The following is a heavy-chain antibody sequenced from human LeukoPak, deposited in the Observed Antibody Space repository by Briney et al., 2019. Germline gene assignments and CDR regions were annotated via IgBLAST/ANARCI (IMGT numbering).Heavy chain of an antibody. CDR1: GFTFSDFE. Sequence: GGPLRLSWAASGFTFSDFEMNGLRHPPGRAREWMSYISITSNRIYYADSVKGRFTISRDNAKNSLYLQMNGLRAEDTAVYYCARNQRGLKRDYWGQGTLVTVSS. V-gene: IGHV3-48*03. CDR3: ARNQRGLKRDY. CDR2: ISITSNRI. J-gene: IGHJ4*02.